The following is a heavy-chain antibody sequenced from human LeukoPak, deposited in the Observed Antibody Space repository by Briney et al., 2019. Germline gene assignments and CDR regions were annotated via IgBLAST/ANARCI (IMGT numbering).Heavy chain of an antibody. CDR1: GYTFTAYY. V-gene: IGHV1-2*02. CDR3: ARASGYSGAWYIDY. CDR2: IKPNSGGT. J-gene: IGHJ4*02. D-gene: IGHD6-19*01. Sequence: GASVKASCKASGYTFTAYYMHWVRQAPGQGLEWMGWIKPNSGGTNYAQKFQGRVTMTRDTSITTAYMEMSSLRSDDTAVYYCARASGYSGAWYIDYWGQGTLVTVSS.